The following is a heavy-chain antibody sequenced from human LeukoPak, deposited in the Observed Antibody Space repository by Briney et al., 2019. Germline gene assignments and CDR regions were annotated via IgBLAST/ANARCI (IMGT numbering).Heavy chain of an antibody. J-gene: IGHJ4*02. CDR3: ATAAYSNGWYYFDS. D-gene: IGHD6-19*01. CDR1: GFTVSSSY. CDR2: IYSGGST. Sequence: GGSLRLSCAASGFTVSSSYMKWVRQAPGKGLEWVSVIYSGGSTYYADSARGRFTISRDNSKNTLYLQMNSLRAEDTAVYYCATAAYSNGWYYFDSWGQGTLVTVSS. V-gene: IGHV3-53*05.